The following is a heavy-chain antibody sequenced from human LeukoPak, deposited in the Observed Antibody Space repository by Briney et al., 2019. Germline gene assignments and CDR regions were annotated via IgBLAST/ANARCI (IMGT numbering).Heavy chain of an antibody. D-gene: IGHD6-6*01. Sequence: GESLKISWKCAGYSFTNYWIGLGREMPGKGVGWGGIIYPGDSDTRYSPSFHSQVTVSAGTSITTAYLQGSSLKASDTAVYYCARHEYSSSYLSLRDYYYMDVWGKGTTVTVSS. CDR1: GYSFTNYW. J-gene: IGHJ6*03. CDR3: ARHEYSSSYLSLRDYYYMDV. V-gene: IGHV5-51*01. CDR2: IYPGDSDT.